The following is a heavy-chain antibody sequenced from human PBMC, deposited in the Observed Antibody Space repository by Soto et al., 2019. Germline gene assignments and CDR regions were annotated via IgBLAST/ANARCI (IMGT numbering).Heavy chain of an antibody. CDR3: ARGGMSSYISTGYRLYGMDV. J-gene: IGHJ6*02. V-gene: IGHV4-34*01. CDR1: GGSFSGYY. Sequence: SETLSLTCAVYGGSFSGYYWSWIRQPPGKGLEWIGEINHSGSTNYNPSLKSRVTISVDTSKNQFSLKLSSVTAADTAVYYCARGGMSSYISTGYRLYGMDVWGQGTTVTVSS. CDR2: INHSGST. D-gene: IGHD3-9*01.